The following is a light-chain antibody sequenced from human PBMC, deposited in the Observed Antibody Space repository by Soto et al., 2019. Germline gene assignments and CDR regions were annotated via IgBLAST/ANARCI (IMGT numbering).Light chain of an antibody. CDR3: QQYGSSPRT. Sequence: EIVLTQSPGTLSLSPGERATLSCRASQSVSSNYLAWYQQKPGQAPRLLIYGASTRATGIPDRFSGSGSGTDFILTISRLEPEDFAVYYCQQYGSSPRTLGQGTKVDIK. V-gene: IGKV3-20*01. CDR2: GAS. J-gene: IGKJ1*01. CDR1: QSVSSNY.